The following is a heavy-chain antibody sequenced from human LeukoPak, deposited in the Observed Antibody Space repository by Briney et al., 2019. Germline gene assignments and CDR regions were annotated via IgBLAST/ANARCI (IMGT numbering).Heavy chain of an antibody. CDR2: INAGNGNT. CDR1: GYTSTSYA. D-gene: IGHD1-7*01. CDR3: ARDDWNYKFTIHSYYYGMDV. V-gene: IGHV1-3*01. Sequence: ASVKVSCKASGYTSTSYAMHWVRQAPGQRLEWMGWINAGNGNTRYSQKLQGRVTITRDTSANTVYMELSSLRSGDTAVYYCARDDWNYKFTIHSYYYGMDVWGQGTTVTVSS. J-gene: IGHJ6*02.